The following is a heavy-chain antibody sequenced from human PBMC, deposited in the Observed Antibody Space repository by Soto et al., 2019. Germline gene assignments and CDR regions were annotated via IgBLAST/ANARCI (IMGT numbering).Heavy chain of an antibody. J-gene: IGHJ5*02. Sequence: GESLRLSCAASGFIFRNYYMSWVRQAPGEGLEWVAVIYSGGSTYYADSVKGRFTISRDNSKNTLYLQMNSLRAEDTAVYYCGRVSGTMVPAIPFLSVSGFDPWGQGTLVT. CDR1: GFIFRNYY. CDR3: GRVSGTMVPAIPFLSVSGFDP. D-gene: IGHD2-21*02. CDR2: IYSGGST. V-gene: IGHV3-66*02.